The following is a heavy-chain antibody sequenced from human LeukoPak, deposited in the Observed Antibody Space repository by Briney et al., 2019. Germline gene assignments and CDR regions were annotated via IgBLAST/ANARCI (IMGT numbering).Heavy chain of an antibody. Sequence: GGSLRLSCAASGFTFSSYGMHWVRQAPGKGLEWVAFIRYDGSNKYYADSVKGRFTISRDNSKNTLYLQMHSLRAEDTAVYYCATPSGDYGDALDIWGQGTIVTVPS. CDR1: GFTFSSYG. CDR2: IRYDGSNK. D-gene: IGHD4-17*01. J-gene: IGHJ3*02. CDR3: ATPSGDYGDALDI. V-gene: IGHV3-30*02.